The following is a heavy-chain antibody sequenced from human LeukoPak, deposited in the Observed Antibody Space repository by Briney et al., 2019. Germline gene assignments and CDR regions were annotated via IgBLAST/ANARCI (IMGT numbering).Heavy chain of an antibody. CDR1: GYTFTSYD. D-gene: IGHD3-3*01. V-gene: IGHV1-8*03. Sequence: ASVKVSCKASGYTFTSYDINWVRQATGQGLEWMGWMNPNSGNTGYAQKFQGRVTITRNTSISTAYMELSSLRSEDTAVYYCARGGRYYDFWSGYTKAFDIWGQGTMVTVSS. CDR2: MNPNSGNT. CDR3: ARGGRYYDFWSGYTKAFDI. J-gene: IGHJ3*02.